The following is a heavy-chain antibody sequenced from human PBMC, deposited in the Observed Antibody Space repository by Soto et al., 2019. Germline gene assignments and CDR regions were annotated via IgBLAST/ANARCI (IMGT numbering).Heavy chain of an antibody. V-gene: IGHV1-46*03. Sequence: ASVKVSCKASGYTFTSYGISWVRQTPGQGLEWMGIINPSGGSTSYAQKFQGRVTMTRDTSTSTVYMELSSLRSEDTAVYYCARGAVGIAVAGTQYFQHWGQGTLVTVSS. CDR3: ARGAVGIAVAGTQYFQH. CDR2: INPSGGST. J-gene: IGHJ1*01. CDR1: GYTFTSYG. D-gene: IGHD6-19*01.